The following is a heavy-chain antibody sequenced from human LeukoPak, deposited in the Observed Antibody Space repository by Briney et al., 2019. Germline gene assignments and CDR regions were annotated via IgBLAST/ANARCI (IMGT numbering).Heavy chain of an antibody. CDR3: ARGRRSNYADWFDP. V-gene: IGHV1-2*02. CDR2: INPNSGGT. D-gene: IGHD4-11*01. CDR1: GYTFTGYY. J-gene: IGHJ5*02. Sequence: ASVKVSCKASGYTFTGYYMNWVRQAPGQGLEWMGWINPNSGGTNYAQKFQGRVTMTRDTSISTAYMELSRLRSDDTAVYYCARGRRSNYADWFDPWGQGTLVTVSS.